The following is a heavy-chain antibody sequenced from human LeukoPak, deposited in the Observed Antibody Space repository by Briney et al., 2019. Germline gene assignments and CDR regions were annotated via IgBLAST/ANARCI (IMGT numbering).Heavy chain of an antibody. D-gene: IGHD1-26*01. J-gene: IGHJ4*02. CDR3: ASIVGAEGT. Sequence: GSLRLSCAASGFTFSSYAMSWVRQPPGKGLEWIGEINHSGSTNYNPSLKSRVTISVDTSKNQFSLKLSSVTAADTAVYYCASIVGAEGTWGQGTLVTVSS. CDR2: INHSGST. V-gene: IGHV4-34*01. CDR1: GFTFSSYA.